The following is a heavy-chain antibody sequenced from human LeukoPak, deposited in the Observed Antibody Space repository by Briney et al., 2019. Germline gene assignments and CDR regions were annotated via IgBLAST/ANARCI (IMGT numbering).Heavy chain of an antibody. D-gene: IGHD3-10*01. J-gene: IGHJ4*02. CDR3: ARTYGSGSYYVGLGDY. V-gene: IGHV1-69*01. CDR2: IIPIFGTA. Sequence: SVKVSCKASGGTFSSYAISWVRQAPGQGLEWMGGIIPIFGTANYAQKFQGRVTITADESTSTAYMELRSLTSDDTAVYYCARTYGSGSYYVGLGDYWGQGTLVTVSS. CDR1: GGTFSSYA.